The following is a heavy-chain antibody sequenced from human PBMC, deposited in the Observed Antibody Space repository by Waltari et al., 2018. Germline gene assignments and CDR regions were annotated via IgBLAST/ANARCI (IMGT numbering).Heavy chain of an antibody. CDR3: AKSTTFDNSGPPFDS. Sequence: QVHLVESGGNVVQPGTSLRLSCEASGFNFSRSGMNWVRQAPGKGLEWVAVIWFDGSNTYYADSVKGRFTVSRDNSKKTLDLHMNGLRVDDTAVYYCAKSTTFDNSGPPFDSWGQGTLVTVSS. V-gene: IGHV3-33*06. J-gene: IGHJ4*02. D-gene: IGHD3-22*01. CDR2: IWFDGSNT. CDR1: GFNFSRSG.